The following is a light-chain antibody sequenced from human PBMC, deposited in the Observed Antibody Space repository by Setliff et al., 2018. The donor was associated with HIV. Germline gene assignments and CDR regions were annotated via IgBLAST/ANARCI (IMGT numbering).Light chain of an antibody. CDR2: EVT. Sequence: QSALTQPHSASGSPGQSVTISCTGTSSYVGGYNYVAWYQQHPGKAPKLMIYEVTKRPSWVPDRFSGSKSGNTASLTVSGLQAEYEADYFCNSKTGDSIYVFGSGTKVTVL. J-gene: IGLJ1*01. V-gene: IGLV2-8*01. CDR1: SSYVGGYNY. CDR3: NSKTGDSIYV.